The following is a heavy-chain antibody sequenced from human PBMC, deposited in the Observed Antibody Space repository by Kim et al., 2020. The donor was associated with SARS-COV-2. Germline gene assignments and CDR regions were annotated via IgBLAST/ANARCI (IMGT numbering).Heavy chain of an antibody. Sequence: SVKVSCKASGGTFSSYAISWVRQAPGQGLEWMGGIIPIFGTANYAQKFQGRVTITADESTSTAYMELSSLRSEDTAVYYCARAAIGRYSYGYHYYYMDVWGKGTTVTVSS. V-gene: IGHV1-69*13. CDR1: GGTFSSYA. J-gene: IGHJ6*03. CDR3: ARAAIGRYSYGYHYYYMDV. D-gene: IGHD5-18*01. CDR2: IIPIFGTA.